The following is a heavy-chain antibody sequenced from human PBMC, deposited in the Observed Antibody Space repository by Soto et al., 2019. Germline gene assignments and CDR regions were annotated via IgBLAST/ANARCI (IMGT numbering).Heavy chain of an antibody. CDR2: ISAYNGNT. D-gene: IGHD7-27*01. CDR3: ARDSGNLGNWAYFFDY. CDR1: GYTFTDFG. J-gene: IGHJ4*02. Sequence: QGQLVQSGAEVKKPGASVKVSCKASGYTFTDFGISWVRQAPGQGLEWMGWISAYNGNTNYAQKVQGRVTMTTDTSTSTADMELRSLRSDDTAVYYCARDSGNLGNWAYFFDYWGQGTLVTVSS. V-gene: IGHV1-18*01.